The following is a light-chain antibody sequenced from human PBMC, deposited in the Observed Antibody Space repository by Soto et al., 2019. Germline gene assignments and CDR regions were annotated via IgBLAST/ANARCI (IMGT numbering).Light chain of an antibody. V-gene: IGLV2-14*01. J-gene: IGLJ1*01. CDR2: EVS. Sequence: QSALTQPASVSGSPGQSITISCTGTSSDVGGYNYVSWYQPHPGKAPKLMIYEVSNRPSGVANRFSGSKSGNTASLTISGLQAEDEADYYCSSYTGSSTPHVFGTGTKVTVL. CDR3: SSYTGSSTPHV. CDR1: SSDVGGYNY.